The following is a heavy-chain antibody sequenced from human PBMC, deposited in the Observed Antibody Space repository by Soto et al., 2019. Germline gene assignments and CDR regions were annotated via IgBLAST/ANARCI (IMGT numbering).Heavy chain of an antibody. CDR2: IYYSGST. CDR3: SRGSYSSDRAAGMDV. D-gene: IGHD6-19*01. J-gene: IGHJ6*02. CDR1: GGSISSFY. V-gene: IGHV4-59*12. Sequence: SETLSLTCTVSGGSISSFYWSWIRQPPGKGLEWIGYIYYSGSTNYNPSLKSRITIKPDTSKNQFSLQLNSVTPEDTAVYYCSRGSYSSDRAAGMDVWGQGTTVTVSS.